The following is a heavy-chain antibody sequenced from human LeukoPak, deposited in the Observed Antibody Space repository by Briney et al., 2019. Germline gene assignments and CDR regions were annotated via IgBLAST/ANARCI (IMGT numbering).Heavy chain of an antibody. D-gene: IGHD1-1*01. CDR3: ARETTGYYSDY. V-gene: IGHV3-33*01. CDR1: GFTFSSYG. CDR2: IWYDGSNK. J-gene: IGHJ4*02. Sequence: PGRSLRLSCAASGFTFSSYGMHWVRQAPGKGLEWVAVIWYDGSNKYYADSVKGRFTISRDNSKNTLYVQMNSLRAEDTAVYYCARETTGYYSDYWGQGTLVTVSS.